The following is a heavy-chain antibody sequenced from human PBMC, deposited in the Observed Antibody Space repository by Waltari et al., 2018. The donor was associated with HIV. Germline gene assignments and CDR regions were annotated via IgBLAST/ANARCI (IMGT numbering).Heavy chain of an antibody. CDR1: GFPFSSYA. Sequence: EVQLLESGGGLVQRGGSLRLPCAASGFPFSSYAMRWFRQAPGKGLEWVSAISGSGGSTYYADSVRGRFSISRDNSKNTLYLQLNSLRAEDTALYYCAKERNIAARYYYYGMDVWGQGTTVTVSS. CDR3: AKERNIAARYYYYGMDV. J-gene: IGHJ6*02. V-gene: IGHV3-23*01. CDR2: ISGSGGST. D-gene: IGHD6-6*01.